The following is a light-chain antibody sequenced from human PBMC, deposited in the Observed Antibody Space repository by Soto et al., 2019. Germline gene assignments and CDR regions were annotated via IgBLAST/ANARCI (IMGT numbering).Light chain of an antibody. CDR2: DVS. CDR3: SSYTSSSTPYV. Sequence: SVLTQPASLSWSPGQSITLSLTGTSREVCGYNYVSWYQQHPGKAPKLMIYDVSNRPSGVSNRFSGSKSGNTASLTISGLQAEDEADYYCSSYTSSSTPYVFGTGTKVTVL. CDR1: SREVCGYNY. V-gene: IGLV2-14*01. J-gene: IGLJ1*01.